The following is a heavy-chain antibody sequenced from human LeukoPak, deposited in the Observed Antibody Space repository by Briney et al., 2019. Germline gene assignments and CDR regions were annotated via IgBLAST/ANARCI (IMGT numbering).Heavy chain of an antibody. CDR2: ISGSGGST. D-gene: IGHD4-23*01. J-gene: IGHJ3*02. CDR1: GFTFSSYA. V-gene: IGHV3-23*01. Sequence: GGSLRLSCAASGFTFSSYAMSWVRQAPGKGLEWVSAISGSGGSTYYADSVKGRFTISRDNSKNTLYLQMNSLRAEDTAVYYCARFYGGNSNGFDIWGQGTMVTVSS. CDR3: ARFYGGNSNGFDI.